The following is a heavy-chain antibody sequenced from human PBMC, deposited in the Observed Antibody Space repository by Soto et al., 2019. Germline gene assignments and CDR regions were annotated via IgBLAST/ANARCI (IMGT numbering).Heavy chain of an antibody. V-gene: IGHV4-39*01. CDR3: ASTRLVATSVWY. Sequence: PSETLSLTCTVFGGSLSPGSYYWGWIRQRPGRGLERIGRIYYSGSTYHNPPLKSRVTIAVDTSKNHFSLKLSSGTAADTAVYYCASTRLVATSVWYWGQGTLVTVSS. D-gene: IGHD5-12*01. CDR2: IYYSGST. J-gene: IGHJ4*02. CDR1: GGSLSPGSYY.